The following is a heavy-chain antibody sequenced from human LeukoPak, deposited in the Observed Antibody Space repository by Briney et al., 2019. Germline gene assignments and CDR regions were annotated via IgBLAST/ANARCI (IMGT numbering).Heavy chain of an antibody. Sequence: SETLSLTCTVSGGSISSSSYYWGWIRQPPGKGLEWIGSIYYSGSTYYNPSLKSRVTMSVDTSKNQFSLNLSSVTAADTAVYYCARQVSHYSSSSGLYYYYGMDVWGQGTTVTVSS. CDR1: GGSISSSSYY. CDR3: ARQVSHYSSSSGLYYYYGMDV. J-gene: IGHJ6*02. D-gene: IGHD6-6*01. V-gene: IGHV4-39*07. CDR2: IYYSGST.